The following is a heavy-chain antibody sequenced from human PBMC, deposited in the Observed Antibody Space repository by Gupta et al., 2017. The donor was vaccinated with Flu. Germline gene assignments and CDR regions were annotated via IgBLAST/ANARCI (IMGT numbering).Heavy chain of an antibody. D-gene: IGHD3-3*01. Sequence: EVQLLESGGGLVQPGGSLRLSCAASGFPFSRYAMSWVRQAPGKGLEWVSAISGSGGSTYYADSVKGRFTISRDNSKNTLYLQMNSLRAEDTAVYYCAKKGSKGLRFLEWLLLAPHFDYWGQGTLVTVSS. CDR1: GFPFSRYA. CDR3: AKKGSKGLRFLEWLLLAPHFDY. CDR2: ISGSGGST. V-gene: IGHV3-23*01. J-gene: IGHJ4*02.